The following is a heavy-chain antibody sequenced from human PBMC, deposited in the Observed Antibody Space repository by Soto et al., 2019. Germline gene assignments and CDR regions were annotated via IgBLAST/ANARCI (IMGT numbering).Heavy chain of an antibody. J-gene: IGHJ4*02. V-gene: IGHV3-30-3*01. CDR3: ARDRRDNELIPFLFDY. CDR1: GFTFSSYA. Sequence: QVQLVESGGGVVQPGRSLRLSCAASGFTFSSYAMHWVRQAPGKGLEWVAVISYDGSNKYYADSVKGRFTISRDNSKNTLYLQMNSLRAGDTAVYYCARDRRDNELIPFLFDYWGQGTLVTVSS. D-gene: IGHD1-26*01. CDR2: ISYDGSNK.